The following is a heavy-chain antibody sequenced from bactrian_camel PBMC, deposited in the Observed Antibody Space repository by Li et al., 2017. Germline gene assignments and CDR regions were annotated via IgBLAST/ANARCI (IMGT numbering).Heavy chain of an antibody. CDR3: AASWGLTATTALGSIIYPDQFGY. D-gene: IGHD5*01. V-gene: IGHV3S1*01. CDR2: IDGDGNT. J-gene: IGHJ6*01. Sequence: HVQLVESGGGLVQPGGSLRFSCAASGFTFSIVHWMYWVRQAPGKEREGVACIDGDGNTDYEVSVKGRFTISKDNTKNILYLQMDNLQPEDSATYRCAASWGLTATTALGSIIYPDQFGYWGDGTQVTVS. CDR1: GFTFSIVHW.